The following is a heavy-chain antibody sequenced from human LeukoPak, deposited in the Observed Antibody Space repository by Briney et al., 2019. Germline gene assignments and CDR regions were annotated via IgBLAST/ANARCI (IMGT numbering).Heavy chain of an antibody. J-gene: IGHJ5*02. Sequence: SETLSLTCTVSGGSITNYYLSWIRQPPGKGLEWVGYIYHSGSTNYNPSLKSRVTISVDTSKNQFSLKLSSVTAADTAVYYCARHTYGDAGYNWFDPWGQGTLVTVSS. CDR3: ARHTYGDAGYNWFDP. V-gene: IGHV4-59*08. CDR2: IYHSGST. D-gene: IGHD4-17*01. CDR1: GGSITNYY.